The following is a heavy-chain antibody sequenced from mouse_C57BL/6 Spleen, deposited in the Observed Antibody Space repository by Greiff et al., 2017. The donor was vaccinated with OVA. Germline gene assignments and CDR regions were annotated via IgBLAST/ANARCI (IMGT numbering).Heavy chain of an antibody. J-gene: IGHJ1*03. D-gene: IGHD2-4*01. Sequence: VQLQQSGAELVKPGASVKISCKASGYAFSSYWMNWVKQRPGKGLEWIGQIYPGDGDTNYNGKFKGKATLTADKSSSTACMQLSSLTSEDSAVYFCARRYYDYHWYFDVWGTGTTVTVSS. CDR2: IYPGDGDT. V-gene: IGHV1-80*01. CDR3: ARRYYDYHWYFDV. CDR1: GYAFSSYW.